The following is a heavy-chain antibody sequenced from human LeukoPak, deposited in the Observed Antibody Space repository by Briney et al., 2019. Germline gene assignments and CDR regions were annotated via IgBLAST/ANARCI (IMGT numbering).Heavy chain of an antibody. J-gene: IGHJ4*02. V-gene: IGHV4-59*01. Sequence: SETLSLTCTVSGGSISIDYWSWIRQPPGRGLEWIGYIYYSGSTNYNPSLKSRVTISVDTSKNQFSLKMSSVTAADTAVYYCARDRGDGSAYGDYWGQGTLVTVSS. D-gene: IGHD5-24*01. CDR3: ARDRGDGSAYGDY. CDR2: IYYSGST. CDR1: GGSISIDY.